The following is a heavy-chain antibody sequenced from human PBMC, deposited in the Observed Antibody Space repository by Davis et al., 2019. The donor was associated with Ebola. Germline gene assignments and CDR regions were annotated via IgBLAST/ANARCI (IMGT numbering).Heavy chain of an antibody. V-gene: IGHV1-69*05. J-gene: IGHJ5*02. CDR1: GGTFISYA. D-gene: IGHD6-19*01. CDR2: IIPIFGTA. Sequence: SVKVSCKASGGTFISYAISWVRQAPGQGLEWMGGIIPIFGTANYAQKFQGRVTITRDTSASTAYMELTSLRSEDTAVFFCARGKTVAGTRGLSWFDPWGPGTLVTVSS. CDR3: ARGKTVAGTRGLSWFDP.